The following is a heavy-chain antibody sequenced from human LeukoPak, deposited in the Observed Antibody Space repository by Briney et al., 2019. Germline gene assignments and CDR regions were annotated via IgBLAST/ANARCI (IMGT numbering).Heavy chain of an antibody. Sequence: SETLSLTCTVSGYSISSGYYWGWIRQPPGKGLEWIGEINHSGSTNYNPSLKSRVTISVDTSKNQFSLKLSSVTAADTAVYYCARGPSRMVYAKTKNWFDPWGQGTLVTVSS. CDR2: INHSGST. V-gene: IGHV4-38-2*02. CDR3: ARGPSRMVYAKTKNWFDP. D-gene: IGHD2-8*01. CDR1: GYSISSGYY. J-gene: IGHJ5*02.